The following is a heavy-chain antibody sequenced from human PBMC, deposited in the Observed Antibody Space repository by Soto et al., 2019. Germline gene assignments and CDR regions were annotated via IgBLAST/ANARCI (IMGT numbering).Heavy chain of an antibody. CDR2: TRSNGEHT. V-gene: IGHV3-23*01. CDR3: AKDSKSVSVSAARVYGMDV. CDR1: GFMFISFA. Sequence: PWGSLRLSCAGSGFMFISFAMTCGRQSPLKWREWVSTTRSNGEHTYYADSVKGRFTVSRDNSKNTLFLEMSSLRAEDSAIYYCAKDSKSVSVSAARVYGMDVWGQGTTVTVSS. D-gene: IGHD2-2*01. J-gene: IGHJ6*02.